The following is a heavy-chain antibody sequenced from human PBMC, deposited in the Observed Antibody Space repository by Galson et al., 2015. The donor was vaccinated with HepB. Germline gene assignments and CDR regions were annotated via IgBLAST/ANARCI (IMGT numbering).Heavy chain of an antibody. CDR2: INGRGNKT. J-gene: IGHJ5*02. Sequence: LRLSCAASGFTFNNHAMSWVRQAPGKGLEWVAVINGRGNKTQYADSVRGRFIISRDNSKSTVYLQMNSLRAGDTAEYHCAKGPSIDPWGQGTRVTVSS. CDR1: GFTFNNHA. V-gene: IGHV3-23*01. CDR3: AKGPSIDP.